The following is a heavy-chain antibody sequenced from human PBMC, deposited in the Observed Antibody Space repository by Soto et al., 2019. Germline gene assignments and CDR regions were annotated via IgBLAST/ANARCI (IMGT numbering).Heavy chain of an antibody. CDR3: ARDWGSTLVPTIIDM. J-gene: IGHJ1*01. CDR2: LGISGGDT. Sequence: QVHLVQSGPEVKEPGASVKVSCKASGYSFTTYGVSWLRQAPGQGPEWMGWLGISGGDTNHAQKFKDRLIMTSDIATTTAFMELRSLRLDDTAVYFCARDWGSTLVPTIIDMWGQGTLVTVSS. D-gene: IGHD3-16*01. V-gene: IGHV1-18*01. CDR1: GYSFTTYG.